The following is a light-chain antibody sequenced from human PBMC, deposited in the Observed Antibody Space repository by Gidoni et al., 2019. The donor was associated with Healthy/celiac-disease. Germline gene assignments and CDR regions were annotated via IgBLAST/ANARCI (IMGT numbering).Light chain of an antibody. Sequence: DIQMTQSPSSLSASVGDRVTITCRASQSISSYLNWYQQKPGKAPKLLIYAASSLQSGVQSRFSGSGSGTDFTLTISSLQPEDFATYYCQHSYSTPLTFGQXTKVEIK. CDR3: QHSYSTPLT. CDR2: AAS. J-gene: IGKJ1*01. CDR1: QSISSY. V-gene: IGKV1-39*01.